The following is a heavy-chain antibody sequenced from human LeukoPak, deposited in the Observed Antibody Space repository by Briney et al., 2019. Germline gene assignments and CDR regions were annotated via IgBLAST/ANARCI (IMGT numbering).Heavy chain of an antibody. Sequence: PSETLSLTCTVSGVPINSDYWNWLPQPPGQGLEGIGYIYSSGSTNYNPSLKGRVTISVDTSKNQFSLKLSSVTAADTAVYYCARGRRRQYNWFDPWGQGTLVTVSS. CDR1: GVPINSDY. D-gene: IGHD4-11*01. V-gene: IGHV4-59*12. CDR2: IYSSGST. J-gene: IGHJ5*02. CDR3: ARGRRRQYNWFDP.